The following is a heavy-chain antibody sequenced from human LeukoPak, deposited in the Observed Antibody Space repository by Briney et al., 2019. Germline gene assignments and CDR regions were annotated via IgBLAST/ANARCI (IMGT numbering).Heavy chain of an antibody. J-gene: IGHJ3*02. CDR1: GYSFPCYL. V-gene: IGHV5-51*01. D-gene: IGHD3-9*01. CDR3: ARHSPLRYFEWSVIAAFDI. Sequence: GESLKISCEGSGYSFPCYLIGLVRPTPREGLEWMGINYPGGYDNRYRPSFQGQVTTSADKSISTAYLQWSSLKASDAAMYYWARHSPLRYFEWSVIAAFDIWGQGTMVTVSS. CDR2: NYPGGYDN.